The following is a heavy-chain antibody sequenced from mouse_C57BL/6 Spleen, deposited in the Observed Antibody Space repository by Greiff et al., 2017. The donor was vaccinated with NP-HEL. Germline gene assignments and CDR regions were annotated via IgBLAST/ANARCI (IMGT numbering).Heavy chain of an antibody. Sequence: EVKLVESGGGLVKPGGSLKLSCAASGFTFSSYAMSWVRQTPEKRLEWVATISDGGSYTYYPDNVKGRFTISRDNAKNNLYLQMSHLKSEDTAMYYCARRNDYVWYFEVWGTGTTVTVSS. CDR1: GFTFSSYA. CDR3: ARRNDYVWYFEV. CDR2: ISDGGSYT. V-gene: IGHV5-4*03. J-gene: IGHJ1*03. D-gene: IGHD2-4*01.